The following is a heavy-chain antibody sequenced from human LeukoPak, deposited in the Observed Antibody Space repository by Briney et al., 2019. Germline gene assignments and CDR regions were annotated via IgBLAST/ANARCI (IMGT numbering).Heavy chain of an antibody. CDR3: ARDHCSSTSCYSWFDP. CDR1: GYTFTSYG. J-gene: IGHJ5*02. V-gene: IGHV1-2*02. CDR2: INPNSGGT. Sequence: ASVKVSCKASGYTFTSYGISWVRQAPGQGLEWMGWINPNSGGTNYAQKFQGRVTMTRDTSISTAYMELSRLRSDDTAVYYCARDHCSSTSCYSWFDPWGQGALVTVSS. D-gene: IGHD2-2*02.